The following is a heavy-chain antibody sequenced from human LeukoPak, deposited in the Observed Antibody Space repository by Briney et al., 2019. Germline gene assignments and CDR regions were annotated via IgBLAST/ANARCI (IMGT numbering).Heavy chain of an antibody. J-gene: IGHJ4*02. CDR3: ARGYYYDSSGYSSVLDY. CDR1: GGSFSGYY. V-gene: IGHV4-30-4*08. D-gene: IGHD3-22*01. Sequence: SETLSLTCAVYGGSFSGYYWSWIRQPPGKGLEWIGYIYYSGSTYYNPSLKSRVTISVDTSKNQFSLKLSSVTAADTAVYYCARGYYYDSSGYSSVLDYWGQGTLVTVSS. CDR2: IYYSGST.